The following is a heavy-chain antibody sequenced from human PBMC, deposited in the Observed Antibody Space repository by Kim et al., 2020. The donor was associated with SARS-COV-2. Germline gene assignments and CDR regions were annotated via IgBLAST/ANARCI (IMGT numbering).Heavy chain of an antibody. CDR2: YTT. J-gene: IGHJ4*02. V-gene: IGHV3-72*01. Sequence: YTTSYAAYVKGRFTISRDDSKTSVYLKMNNLKTEDTAVYYCSRDGSADYWGQGTLVTVSS. CDR3: SRDGSADY.